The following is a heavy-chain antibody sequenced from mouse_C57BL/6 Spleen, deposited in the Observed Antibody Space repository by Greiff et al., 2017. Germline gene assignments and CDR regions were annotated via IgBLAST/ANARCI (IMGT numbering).Heavy chain of an antibody. Sequence: QVQLQQSGPELVKPGASVKISCKASGYAFSSSWMNWVKQRPGKGLEWIGRIYPGDGDTNYNGKFKGKATLTADKSSSTAYMQLSILTSEDSAVYFCARFITTVVGYFDVWGTGTTVTVSS. D-gene: IGHD1-1*01. CDR3: ARFITTVVGYFDV. CDR2: IYPGDGDT. J-gene: IGHJ1*03. V-gene: IGHV1-82*01. CDR1: GYAFSSSW.